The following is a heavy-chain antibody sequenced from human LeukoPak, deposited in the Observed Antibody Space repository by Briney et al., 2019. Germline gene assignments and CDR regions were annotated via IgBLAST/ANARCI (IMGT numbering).Heavy chain of an antibody. J-gene: IGHJ4*02. CDR3: ARRRYSGYDWPFDY. V-gene: IGHV4-4*07. CDR2: IYSSGST. Sequence: SETLSLTCTVSGGSISSSFWSWIRQPAGKGLEWIGRIYSSGSTNYNPSLKSRVTISVDTSKNQFSLKLSSVTAADTAVYYCARRRYSGYDWPFDYWGQGTLVTVSS. D-gene: IGHD5-12*01. CDR1: GGSISSSF.